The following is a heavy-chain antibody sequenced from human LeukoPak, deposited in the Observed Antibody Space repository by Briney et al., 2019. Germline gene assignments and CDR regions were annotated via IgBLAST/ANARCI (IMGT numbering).Heavy chain of an antibody. J-gene: IGHJ3*02. V-gene: IGHV1-69*13. Sequence: SVKVTCKASGGNFSSYAISWVRQDPGQGLEWMGGIIPIFGSANYAQKFQGRVTITADESTSTAYMELSSLRSEDTAVYYCAGGDSGSYPSYDAFGIWGQGTMVTVSS. D-gene: IGHD1-26*01. CDR1: GGNFSSYA. CDR3: AGGDSGSYPSYDAFGI. CDR2: IIPIFGSA.